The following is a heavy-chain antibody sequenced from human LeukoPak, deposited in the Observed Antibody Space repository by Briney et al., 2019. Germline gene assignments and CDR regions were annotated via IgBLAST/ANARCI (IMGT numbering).Heavy chain of an antibody. J-gene: IGHJ5*02. V-gene: IGHV3-7*01. Sequence: PGGSLRLSCAASGFTFRNYWMTWVRQAPGKGLEWVANIKQDGSEIYYADSVKGRFTISRDNSKSTVYLQMNSLRVEDAAVYYCSKDLTSDFGGDLDPWGQGTLVTVSS. CDR1: GFTFRNYW. CDR3: SKDLTSDFGGDLDP. CDR2: IKQDGSEI. D-gene: IGHD3-10*01.